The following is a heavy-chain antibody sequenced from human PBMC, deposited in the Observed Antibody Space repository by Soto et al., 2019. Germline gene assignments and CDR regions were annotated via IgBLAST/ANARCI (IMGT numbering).Heavy chain of an antibody. CDR3: ARGSVVVVTADGRWYFDL. CDR1: GFTFSSYA. J-gene: IGHJ2*01. CDR2: ISYDGSNK. V-gene: IGHV3-30-3*01. D-gene: IGHD2-21*02. Sequence: QVQLVESGGGVVQPGRSLRLSCAASGFTFSSYAMHWVRQAPGKGLEWVAVISYDGSNKYYADSVKGRFTISRDNSKNTVYLQMNSLRAEDTAVYYCARGSVVVVTADGRWYFDLWGRGTLVTVSS.